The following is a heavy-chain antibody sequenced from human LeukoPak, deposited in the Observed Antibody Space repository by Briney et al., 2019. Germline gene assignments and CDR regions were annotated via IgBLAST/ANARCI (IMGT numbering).Heavy chain of an antibody. CDR2: INHSGST. CDR1: GGSFSGYY. CDR3: AIWDSNSAIDY. V-gene: IGHV4-34*01. D-gene: IGHD1-26*01. J-gene: IGHJ4*02. Sequence: SETLSLTCAVYGGSFSGYYWGWIRQPPGKGLEWIGEINHSGSTNYNPSLKSRVTISVDTSKNQFSLKLSSVTAADTAVYYCAIWDSNSAIDYWGQGTLVTVSS.